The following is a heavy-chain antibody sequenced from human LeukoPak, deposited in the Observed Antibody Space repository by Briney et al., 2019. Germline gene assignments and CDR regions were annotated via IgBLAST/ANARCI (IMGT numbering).Heavy chain of an antibody. J-gene: IGHJ4*02. Sequence: GSLRLSCAASGFTFSSYAMSWVRQAPGKGLEWIGEINHSGSTNYNPSLKSRVTISVDTSKNQFSLKLSSVTAADTAVYYCARTRWSREVDYWGQGTLVTVSS. V-gene: IGHV4-34*01. CDR3: ARTRWSREVDY. D-gene: IGHD4-23*01. CDR1: GFTFSSYA. CDR2: INHSGST.